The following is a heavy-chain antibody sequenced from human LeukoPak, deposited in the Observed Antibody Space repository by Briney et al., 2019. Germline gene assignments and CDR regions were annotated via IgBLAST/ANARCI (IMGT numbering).Heavy chain of an antibody. Sequence: ASVKVSCKASGFSFSNLGFSWVRQAPGQGLEWMGWISVYNGNTNYAQKLQGRVTMTTDTSTSTAYMELRSLRSDDTAVYYCARGILESNWFDPWGQGTLVTVSS. CDR3: ARGILESNWFDP. V-gene: IGHV1-18*01. CDR1: GFSFSNLG. J-gene: IGHJ5*02. CDR2: ISVYNGNT. D-gene: IGHD3-3*01.